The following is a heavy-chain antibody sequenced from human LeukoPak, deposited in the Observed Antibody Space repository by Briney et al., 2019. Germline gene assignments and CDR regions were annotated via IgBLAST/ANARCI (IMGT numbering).Heavy chain of an antibody. CDR3: ARGGRECSSINCYWEDWFDP. Sequence: ASVKVSCTASGYSFTSYGITWVREAPGQGPEWMGWISVYTGNTHYAQNVQGRVTMTTDTATSTAYMELRSLGSDDTAVYYCARGGRECSSINCYWEDWFDPWGQGTLVIVSS. V-gene: IGHV1-18*01. D-gene: IGHD2-2*01. CDR2: ISVYTGNT. CDR1: GYSFTSYG. J-gene: IGHJ5*02.